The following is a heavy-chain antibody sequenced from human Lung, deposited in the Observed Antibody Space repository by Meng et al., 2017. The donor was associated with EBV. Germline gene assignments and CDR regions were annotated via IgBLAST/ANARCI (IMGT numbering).Heavy chain of an antibody. CDR1: GYTFTHHG. CDR3: ARDPSNTSGRYAYFDY. J-gene: IGHJ4*02. CDR2: ISCYNGDT. D-gene: IGHD6-19*01. Sequence: QVQLGLSGAEVKKPGVSVRVSCKASGYTFTHHGISWIRQAPGQGLEWMGWISCYNGDTNYAQKLQGRVTMTTDTSTNTAYMDLRSLRSDDTAVYYCARDPSNTSGRYAYFDYWGQGTLVTVSS. V-gene: IGHV1-18*01.